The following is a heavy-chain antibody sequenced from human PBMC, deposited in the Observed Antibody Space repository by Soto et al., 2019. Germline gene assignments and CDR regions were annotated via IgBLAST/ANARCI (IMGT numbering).Heavy chain of an antibody. CDR1: GYTFTGYY. CDR2: INPNSGGT. CDR3: ARPPWYFADCSCDAFDI. J-gene: IGHJ3*02. D-gene: IGHD2-15*01. Sequence: SVKVSCKPAGYTFTGYYMHWVRQAPGQGLEWMGWINPNSGGTNYAQKFQGWVTMTRDTSISTAYMELSRVTSEDLAVSNSARPPWYFADCSCDAFDIWGQGTVVTVS. V-gene: IGHV1-2*04.